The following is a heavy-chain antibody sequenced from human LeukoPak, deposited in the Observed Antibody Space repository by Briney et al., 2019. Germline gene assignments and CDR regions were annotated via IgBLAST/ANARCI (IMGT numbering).Heavy chain of an antibody. Sequence: ASVKVSCKASGYTFTSYGISWVRQAPGQGLEWLGWISAYNGNINYAPKFQGRVTMTRDTSISTAYMELSRLRSDDTAVYYCAREARRYSGYDLGHWGQGTLVTVSS. CDR3: AREARRYSGYDLGH. CDR1: GYTFTSYG. V-gene: IGHV1-18*01. J-gene: IGHJ4*02. D-gene: IGHD5-12*01. CDR2: ISAYNGNI.